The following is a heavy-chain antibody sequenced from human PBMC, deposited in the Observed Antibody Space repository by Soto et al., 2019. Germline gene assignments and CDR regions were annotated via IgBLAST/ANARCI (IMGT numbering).Heavy chain of an antibody. CDR3: ARGELALISYFDY. Sequence: EVQLVESGGGLVKPGGSLRLSCAASGFTFSSYSMNWVRQAPGKGLEWVSSISSSSSYIYYADSVKGRFTISRDNAKNSLYLQMNSLRAEDTAVYYCARGELALISYFDYWGQGTLVTVSS. V-gene: IGHV3-21*01. CDR1: GFTFSSYS. J-gene: IGHJ4*02. CDR2: ISSSSSYI. D-gene: IGHD1-26*01.